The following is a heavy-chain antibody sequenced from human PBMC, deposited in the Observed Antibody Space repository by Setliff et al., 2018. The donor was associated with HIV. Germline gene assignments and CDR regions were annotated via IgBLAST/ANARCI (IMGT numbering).Heavy chain of an antibody. Sequence: PSETLSLTCAVYGGSFSDYQWSWVRQSPGKGLEWIGEMNHSGNTNYNPSLKSRVTISMDMSKNQFSLNLASMTAADTAVYYCARGAGQWLRLVQGDSVAYFDFWGQGMLVTVSS. CDR1: GGSFSDYQ. CDR3: ARGAGQWLRLVQGDSVAYFDF. J-gene: IGHJ4*02. D-gene: IGHD6-19*01. CDR2: MNHSGNT. V-gene: IGHV4-34*01.